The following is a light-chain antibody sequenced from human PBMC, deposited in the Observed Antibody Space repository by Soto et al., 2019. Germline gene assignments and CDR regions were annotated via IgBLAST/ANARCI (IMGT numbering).Light chain of an antibody. CDR1: KSLVYSDGNTH. V-gene: IGKV2-30*01. CDR2: RVS. J-gene: IGKJ1*01. Sequence: DVVLTQSPLSLPVNFGQPASISCRSSKSLVYSDGNTHLSWFHQRPGQSPRRLIYRVSSRDSGVPDRFSGSESGTEFTLEISRVEAEDVGIYCCTQATHWPRTFGQGTKVQVK. CDR3: TQATHWPRT.